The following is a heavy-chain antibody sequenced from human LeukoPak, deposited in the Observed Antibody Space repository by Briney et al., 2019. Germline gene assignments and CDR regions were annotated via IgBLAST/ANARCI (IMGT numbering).Heavy chain of an antibody. Sequence: QPGRSLRLSCAASGFTFSSYAMHWVRQAPGKGLEWVAVISYDGSNKYYADSVKGRITISRDNSKNTLYLQMNSLRAEDTAVYYCARDLGYYDILTGLDYWGQGTLVTVSS. J-gene: IGHJ4*02. CDR3: ARDLGYYDILTGLDY. D-gene: IGHD3-9*01. CDR1: GFTFSSYA. CDR2: ISYDGSNK. V-gene: IGHV3-30-3*01.